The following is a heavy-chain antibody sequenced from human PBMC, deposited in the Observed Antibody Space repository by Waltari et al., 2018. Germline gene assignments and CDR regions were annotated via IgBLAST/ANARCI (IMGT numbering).Heavy chain of an antibody. D-gene: IGHD4-17*01. CDR1: GYSINTNYY. CDR2: IYHSGST. CDR3: ARVEDGDYDYYYYYMDV. J-gene: IGHJ6*03. Sequence: QVQLQESGPGLVKPSETLSLTCNVFGYSINTNYYWGWIRQPPGKGLEWIGSIYHSGSTYYSPSLKSRVTISVDTSKNQFSLKLTSVTAADTAVYFCARVEDGDYDYYYYYMDVWGKGTTVTVSS. V-gene: IGHV4-38-2*02.